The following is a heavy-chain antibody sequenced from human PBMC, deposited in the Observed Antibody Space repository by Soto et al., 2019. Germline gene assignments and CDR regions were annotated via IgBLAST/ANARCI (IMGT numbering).Heavy chain of an antibody. Sequence: GGSLRLSCEASGFNFSSYGIHWVRQAPGKGLGWVGIIWNDGSNEYYAASVKGRFTISRDNSKNTVYLQVSKLRAEDTAVYFCARDQTDSGGYSDSWGQGTLVTVSS. J-gene: IGHJ4*02. D-gene: IGHD3-22*01. CDR1: GFNFSSYG. V-gene: IGHV3-33*01. CDR3: ARDQTDSGGYSDS. CDR2: IWNDGSNE.